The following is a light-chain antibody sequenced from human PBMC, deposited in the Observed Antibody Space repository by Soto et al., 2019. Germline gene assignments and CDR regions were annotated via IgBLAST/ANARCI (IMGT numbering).Light chain of an antibody. J-gene: IGKJ1*01. CDR1: QGISFW. CDR3: QQGNSFPWT. CDR2: ATS. Sequence: DTQMTQSPSSVSAAVGDTITITCRPSQGISFWLAWYQLKPGQAPKLLIYATSRVHGVPSRFAGSGSETEFTLTINNLQAEDSAMYYCQQGNSFPWTFGQGTKVEVK. V-gene: IGKV1-12*01.